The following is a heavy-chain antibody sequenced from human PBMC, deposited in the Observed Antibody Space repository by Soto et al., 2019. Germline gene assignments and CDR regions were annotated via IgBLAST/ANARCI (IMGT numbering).Heavy chain of an antibody. Sequence: GESLKISCMGSGYSFSTYWIVWVRQMPGKGLEWMGIIYPEDSDTRYSPAFEGQVTISADKSTRTAYMQWSSLKASDTAMYYCARRHYDSTGYMDVWGQGTTVTVSS. V-gene: IGHV5-51*01. D-gene: IGHD3-22*01. J-gene: IGHJ6*02. CDR2: IYPEDSDT. CDR3: ARRHYDSTGYMDV. CDR1: GYSFSTYW.